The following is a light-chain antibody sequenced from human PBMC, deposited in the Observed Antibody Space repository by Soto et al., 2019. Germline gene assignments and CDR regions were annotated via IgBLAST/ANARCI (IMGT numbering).Light chain of an antibody. CDR3: AAWDARLDGVV. CDR1: SSNIGTNT. Sequence: QSVLTQPPSASGTPGQTVTISCSGSSSNIGTNTVNWFQHFPGTAPKLLIYSNNQRPSGVPDRFSGSKSGTSVSLAISGLQSEDEADYYCAAWDARLDGVVFGGGTKLTVL. V-gene: IGLV1-44*01. CDR2: SNN. J-gene: IGLJ2*01.